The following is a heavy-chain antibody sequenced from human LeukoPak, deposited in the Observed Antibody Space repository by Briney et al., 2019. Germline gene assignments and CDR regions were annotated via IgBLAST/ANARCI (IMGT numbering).Heavy chain of an antibody. CDR3: AHRPAMVTTKEFYYFDY. CDR2: IYWDDDE. CDR1: GFSLSTSGVG. D-gene: IGHD4-17*01. V-gene: IGHV2-5*02. Sequence: SGPTLVKPTQTLTLTCSFSGFSLSTSGVGVGWIRQPPGKALEWLALIYWDDDERYRPSLKGRLTITKDTSRNQVVLTMTNMDPVVTATYYCAHRPAMVTTKEFYYFDYWGQGTLVTVSS. J-gene: IGHJ4*02.